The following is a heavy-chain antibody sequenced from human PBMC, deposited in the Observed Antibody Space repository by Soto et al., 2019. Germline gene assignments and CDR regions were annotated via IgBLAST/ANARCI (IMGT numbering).Heavy chain of an antibody. Sequence: QVELVESGGGVVQPGRSLRLSCEASGFTFSGYGMHWVRQAPGKGLEWVAAISHDGSDRYYADSVKGRFNISRDNYKNTLYLQMNSLRSEDTAIYYCPKETEMAYQGFDPWGQGTLVTVSS. J-gene: IGHJ5*02. CDR1: GFTFSGYG. CDR3: PKETEMAYQGFDP. D-gene: IGHD3-16*01. CDR2: ISHDGSDR. V-gene: IGHV3-30*18.